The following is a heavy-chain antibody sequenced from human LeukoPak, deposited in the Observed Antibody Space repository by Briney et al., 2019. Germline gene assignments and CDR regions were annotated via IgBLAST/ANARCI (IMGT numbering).Heavy chain of an antibody. D-gene: IGHD3-16*01. V-gene: IGHV3-21*01. CDR1: GFTFSNYA. Sequence: PGGSLRLSCTGSGFTFSNYALSWVRQAPGQGLEWVSSISSSSNYIYYADSVKGRFTISRDNAKNSLFLQMNSLRAEDTAVYYCASDPGGRFDPWGQGTLVTVSS. CDR3: ASDPGGRFDP. J-gene: IGHJ5*02. CDR2: ISSSSNYI.